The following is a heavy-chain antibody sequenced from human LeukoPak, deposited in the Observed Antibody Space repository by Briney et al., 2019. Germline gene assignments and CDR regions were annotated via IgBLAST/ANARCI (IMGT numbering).Heavy chain of an antibody. D-gene: IGHD2-2*01. CDR3: ARVREYCTTTSCYLGPFDP. V-gene: IGHV4-59*01. CDR2: IYYSGST. J-gene: IGHJ5*02. CDR1: GGSIRSYC. Sequence: SETLSLTCTVSGGSIRSYCWSWIRRPPGKELEWIGYIYYSGSTNYNPSLKSRVTISVDTSKNQFSLKLSSVTAADTAVYYCARVREYCTTTSCYLGPFDPWGQGTLVTVSS.